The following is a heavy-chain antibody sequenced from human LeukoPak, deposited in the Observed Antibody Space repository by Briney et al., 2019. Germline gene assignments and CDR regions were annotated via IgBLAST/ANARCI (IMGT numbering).Heavy chain of an antibody. J-gene: IGHJ4*02. CDR3: ATYRQVLLPFES. CDR2: IFPSGGEI. Sequence: GGSLRLSCAASGFTFRNYGMHWVRQPPGKGLEWVSSIFPSGGEIHYADSVRGRFTISRDNSKSTLSLQMNSLRAEDTAIYYCATYRQVLLPFESWGQGTLVTVSS. CDR1: GFTFRNYG. D-gene: IGHD2-8*02. V-gene: IGHV3-23*01.